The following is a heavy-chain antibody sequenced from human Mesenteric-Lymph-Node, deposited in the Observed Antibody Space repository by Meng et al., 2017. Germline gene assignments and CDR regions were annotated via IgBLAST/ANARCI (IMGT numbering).Heavy chain of an antibody. J-gene: IGHJ4*02. CDR3: AKWRRNYYGSGSTDY. CDR2: ISTDSSST. Sequence: GESLKISCAASGFPLSNHLMDWVRQAPGKGLEWVSLISTDSSSTHYADSVKGRFTISRDNSKNTLYLQMNSLRAEDTAVYYCAKWRRNYYGSGSTDYWGQGTLVTVSS. CDR1: GFPLSNHL. V-gene: IGHV3-23*01. D-gene: IGHD3-10*01.